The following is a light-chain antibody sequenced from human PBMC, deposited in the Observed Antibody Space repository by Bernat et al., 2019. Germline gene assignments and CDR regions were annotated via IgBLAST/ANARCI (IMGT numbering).Light chain of an antibody. CDR2: TAS. CDR1: QSIGRG. CDR3: QQYNSYSPT. Sequence: DIQMTQSPSTLSASVGDRVTITCRASQSIGRGLAWYQQKPGKAPKLLIYTASSLESGVPSRFSGSVSGTEFTLTISSLQPDDFATYYCQQYNSYSPTFGQGTKVEIQ. J-gene: IGKJ1*01. V-gene: IGKV1-5*03.